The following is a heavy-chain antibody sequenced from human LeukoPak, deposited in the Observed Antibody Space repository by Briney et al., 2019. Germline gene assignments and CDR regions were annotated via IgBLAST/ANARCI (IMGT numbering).Heavy chain of an antibody. Sequence: PGRSLRLSCAASGFTFSSYAMHWVRQAPGKGLEWVAVISYDGSNKYYADSVKGRFTISRDNSKNTPYLQMSSLRAEDTAVYYCAKEYDILTGYYAFDIWGQGTMVTVSS. D-gene: IGHD3-9*01. V-gene: IGHV3-30*04. CDR3: AKEYDILTGYYAFDI. J-gene: IGHJ3*02. CDR1: GFTFSSYA. CDR2: ISYDGSNK.